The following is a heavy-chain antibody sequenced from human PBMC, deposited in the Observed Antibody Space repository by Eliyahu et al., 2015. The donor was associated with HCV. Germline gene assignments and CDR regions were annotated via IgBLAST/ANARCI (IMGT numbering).Heavy chain of an antibody. D-gene: IGHD6-13*01. CDR3: ARLGLGSSWFY. CDR1: GDSISVVPF. J-gene: IGHJ4*02. CDR2: TLYTGNT. Sequence: QLQLQESGPGLVKPSETLSLTCTVSGDSISVVPFWGWIRQPPGKGLEYIGSTLYTGNTHYNPALRSRVIISVDTSKNRFSLNLSSVTAADTAVYYCARLGLGSSWFYWGQGTLVTVSS. V-gene: IGHV4-39*01.